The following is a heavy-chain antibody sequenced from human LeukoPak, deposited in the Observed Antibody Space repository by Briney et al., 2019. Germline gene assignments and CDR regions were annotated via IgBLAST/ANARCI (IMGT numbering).Heavy chain of an antibody. Sequence: SETLSLTCTVSGGSISSYYWSWIRQPPGKGLEWIGYIYYSGSTNYNPSLEGRVTISVDTSKNQFSLKLSSVTAADTAVYYCAREVCSSSWYVMDVWGKGTTVTVSS. CDR1: GGSISSYY. D-gene: IGHD6-13*01. CDR2: IYYSGST. V-gene: IGHV4-59*01. CDR3: AREVCSSSWYVMDV. J-gene: IGHJ6*04.